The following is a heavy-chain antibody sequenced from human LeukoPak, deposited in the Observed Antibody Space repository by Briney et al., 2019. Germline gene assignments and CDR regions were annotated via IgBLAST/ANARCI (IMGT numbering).Heavy chain of an antibody. CDR3: ARDGAVSPWFDP. Sequence: SVKVSCKASGGTFSSYAISWVRQAPGQGLEWMGGIIPIFGTANYAQKFQGRVTITAGESTSTAYMELSSLRSEDTAVYYSARDGAVSPWFDPWGQGTLVTVSS. V-gene: IGHV1-69*13. CDR2: IIPIFGTA. D-gene: IGHD4-23*01. J-gene: IGHJ5*02. CDR1: GGTFSSYA.